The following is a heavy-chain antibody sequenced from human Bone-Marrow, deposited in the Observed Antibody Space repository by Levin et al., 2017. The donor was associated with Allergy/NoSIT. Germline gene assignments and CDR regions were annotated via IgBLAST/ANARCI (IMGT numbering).Heavy chain of an antibody. CDR1: GYSFTNYW. CDR2: VYPGDSDT. CDR3: ARHDQLAYYFDY. D-gene: IGHD1-1*01. J-gene: IGHJ4*02. V-gene: IGHV5-51*01. Sequence: GASVKVSCKGSGYSFTNYWIGWVRQIPGKGLEWMGIVYPGDSDTRYNPLFQGQVTLSADKSISTAYLQWRSLKASDTAIYYCARHDQLAYYFDYWGQGTLVTVSS.